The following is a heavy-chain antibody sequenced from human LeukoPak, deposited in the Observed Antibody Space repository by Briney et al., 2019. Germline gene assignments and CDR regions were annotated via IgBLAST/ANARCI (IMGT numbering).Heavy chain of an antibody. Sequence: GRSLRLSCAASGFTFSSYGMHWVRQAPGKGLEWVAVISYDGSNKYYADSVKGRLTISRDNSKNTLYLQMNSLRAEDTAVYYCAKESLAVAGSFDYWGQGTLVTVSS. D-gene: IGHD6-19*01. V-gene: IGHV3-30*18. CDR2: ISYDGSNK. CDR1: GFTFSSYG. CDR3: AKESLAVAGSFDY. J-gene: IGHJ4*02.